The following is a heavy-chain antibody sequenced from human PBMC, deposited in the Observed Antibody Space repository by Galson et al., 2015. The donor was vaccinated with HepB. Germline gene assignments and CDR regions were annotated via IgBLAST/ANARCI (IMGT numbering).Heavy chain of an antibody. CDR2: ISSATTTQ. Sequence: SLRLSCAASASTFSTYGMNWVRQAPGKGLEWISYISSATTTQYSADSVKGRFTVSGNNAKNSLYQIMNSLRAEDTAVYYGGFMRGNDLKPLDYWGQGTLVTVSS. CDR1: ASTFSTYG. V-gene: IGHV3-48*04. D-gene: IGHD4-23*01. CDR3: GFMRGNDLKPLDY. J-gene: IGHJ4*02.